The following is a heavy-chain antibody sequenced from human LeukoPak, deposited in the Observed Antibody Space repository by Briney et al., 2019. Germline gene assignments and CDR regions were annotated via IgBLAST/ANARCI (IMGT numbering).Heavy chain of an antibody. Sequence: PGGSLRLSCAASGFTVTSNYMIWVRQAPGKGLEWVSVIYGDGRIHYADSVKGRFTISRDDSKNTLYLQMNSLRAEDTAVYYCARESGYSYGLAGFFDYWGQGTLVTVSS. CDR3: ARESGYSYGLAGFFDY. J-gene: IGHJ4*02. CDR2: IYGDGRI. V-gene: IGHV3-53*01. CDR1: GFTVTSNY. D-gene: IGHD5-18*01.